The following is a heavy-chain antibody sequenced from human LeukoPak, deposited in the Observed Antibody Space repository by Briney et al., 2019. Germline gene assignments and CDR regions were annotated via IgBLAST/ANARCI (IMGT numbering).Heavy chain of an antibody. D-gene: IGHD1-26*01. V-gene: IGHV4-61*02. CDR3: ARGLWELPDY. CDR2: IYTSGST. CDR1: GVSISSGSYY. Sequence: SETLSLTCTVSGVSISSGSYYWRWLRQPAGKGLEWIVRIYTSGSTNYNPSLKSRITISVDTAKNQFSLKLSSVTAADTAVYYCARGLWELPDYWGQGTLVTVSS. J-gene: IGHJ4*02.